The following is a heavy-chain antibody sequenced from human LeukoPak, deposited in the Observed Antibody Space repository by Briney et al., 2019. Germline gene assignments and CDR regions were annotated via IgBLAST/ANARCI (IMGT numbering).Heavy chain of an antibody. CDR2: ISSSSSYI. Sequence: TAGGSLRLSCAASGFTFSSYSMNWVRQAPGKGLEWVSSISSSSSYIYYADSVKGRFTISRDNAKNSLYLQMNSLRAEDTAVYYWARDWSGGDNWFDPWGQGTLGTVSS. J-gene: IGHJ5*02. CDR3: ARDWSGGDNWFDP. V-gene: IGHV3-21*01. CDR1: GFTFSSYS. D-gene: IGHD2-15*01.